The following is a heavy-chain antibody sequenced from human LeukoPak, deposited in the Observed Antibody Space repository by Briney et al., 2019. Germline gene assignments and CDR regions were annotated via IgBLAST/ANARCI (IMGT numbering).Heavy chain of an antibody. V-gene: IGHV3-74*01. J-gene: IGHJ4*02. D-gene: IGHD3/OR15-3a*01. Sequence: GGSLRLSCAASRFTFSSYAMSWVRQAPGKGLVWVSRIKSDEITTNYADSVKGRFTISRDNAKNTLYLQMNSLRAEDTAVYYCARGAWTAYYFDYWGQGTLVTVSS. CDR1: RFTFSSYA. CDR2: IKSDEITT. CDR3: ARGAWTAYYFDY.